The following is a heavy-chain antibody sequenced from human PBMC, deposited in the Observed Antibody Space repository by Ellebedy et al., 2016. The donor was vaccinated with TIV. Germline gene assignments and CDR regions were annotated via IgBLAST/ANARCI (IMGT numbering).Heavy chain of an antibody. CDR3: AREMSTTLRYFDRVSFYGMDV. Sequence: SVKVSXXASGGPSSSIATTWVRHAPGQGLEWMGRIIPVLSTTHYSQKFQARLTITADRSTSTAYMELRSLRSEDTAVYYCAREMSTTLRYFDRVSFYGMDVWGQGATVIVSS. D-gene: IGHD3-9*01. V-gene: IGHV1-69*04. CDR1: GGPSSSIA. J-gene: IGHJ6*02. CDR2: IIPVLSTT.